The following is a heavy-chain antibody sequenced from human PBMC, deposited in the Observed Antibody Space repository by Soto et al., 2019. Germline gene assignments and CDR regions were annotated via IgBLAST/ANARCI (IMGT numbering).Heavy chain of an antibody. J-gene: IGHJ4*02. CDR2: IKQDGSDI. V-gene: IGHV3-7*03. Sequence: RGSLRLSCSAFVFTFSNYWMSWFRQAPGKGLEWVANIKQDGSDIRYADSVKGRFAMSRDNAKNSLYLQMNSLRAEDTAVYYCARDKIVGDSKFEFWGQGTLVTVSS. D-gene: IGHD1-26*01. CDR3: ARDKIVGDSKFEF. CDR1: VFTFSNYW.